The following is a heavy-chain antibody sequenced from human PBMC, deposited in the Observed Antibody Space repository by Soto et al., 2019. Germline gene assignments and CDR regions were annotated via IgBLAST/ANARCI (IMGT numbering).Heavy chain of an antibody. CDR2: ITQTGGDT. V-gene: IGHV3-21*05. Sequence: KLGGSLRLSCVASGFSFSVYTMNWFRQAPGQALEWLSFITQTGGDTYYADSVKGRFTISRDNAKNSLYMELNNLRAEDTAVYYCARDLGWAFDYWGRGTLVTV. J-gene: IGHJ4*02. CDR1: GFSFSVYT. CDR3: ARDLGWAFDY. D-gene: IGHD6-19*01.